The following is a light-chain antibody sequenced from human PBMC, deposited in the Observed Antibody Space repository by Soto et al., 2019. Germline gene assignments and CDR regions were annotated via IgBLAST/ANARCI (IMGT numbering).Light chain of an antibody. CDR1: TSGIGRNY. V-gene: IGLV1-47*01. Sequence: QSVLTQPPSASGTPGQRVTISCSGGTSGIGRNYVYWYQQLPGTAPKLVIYRNNQRPSGVPDRFSGSKSGTSASLAIRGLRSEDEAAYYCAAWDDSLSGLYVFGTGTKLTVL. J-gene: IGLJ1*01. CDR3: AAWDDSLSGLYV. CDR2: RNN.